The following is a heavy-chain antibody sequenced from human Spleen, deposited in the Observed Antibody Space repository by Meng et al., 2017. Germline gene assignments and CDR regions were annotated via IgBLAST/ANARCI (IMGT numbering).Heavy chain of an antibody. CDR2: ISGSGGST. CDR3: ARGNYCSGGSCYKYYFDY. D-gene: IGHD2-15*01. J-gene: IGHJ4*02. V-gene: IGHV3-23*01. Sequence: SCAASGFTFSSYAMSWVRQAPGKGLEWVSAISGSGGSTYYADSVKGRFTISRDNAKNSLYLQMNSLRAEDTAVYYCARGNYCSGGSCYKYYFDYWGQGTLVTVSS. CDR1: GFTFSSYA.